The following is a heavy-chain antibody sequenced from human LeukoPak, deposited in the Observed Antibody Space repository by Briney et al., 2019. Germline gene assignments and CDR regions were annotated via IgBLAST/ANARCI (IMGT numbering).Heavy chain of an antibody. D-gene: IGHD6-13*01. CDR2: IYYSGST. CDR1: GGSISSGGYY. J-gene: IGHJ3*02. CDR3: AGSSSWYHSAFDI. V-gene: IGHV4-31*03. Sequence: SETLSLTCTVSGGSISSGGYYWSWIRQHPGKGLEWIGYIYYSGSTYYNPSLKSRVTISVDTSKNQFSLKLSSVTAADTAVYYCAGSSSWYHSAFDIWGQGTMVTVSS.